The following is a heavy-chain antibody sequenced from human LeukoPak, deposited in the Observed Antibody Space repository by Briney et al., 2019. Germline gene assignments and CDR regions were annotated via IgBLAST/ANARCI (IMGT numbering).Heavy chain of an antibody. CDR1: GFTFKSYP. V-gene: IGHV3-30*01. Sequence: GRSLRLSCAASGFTFKSYPMHWIRQTPGKGPEWVAAIPFDGSNKYYADSVQGRFTLSRDNSNNILYLQMNSLRGEDMAVYYCARDPGNKQLGPFDYWGQGTLVTVSS. CDR2: IPFDGSNK. CDR3: ARDPGNKQLGPFDY. D-gene: IGHD2/OR15-2a*01. J-gene: IGHJ4*02.